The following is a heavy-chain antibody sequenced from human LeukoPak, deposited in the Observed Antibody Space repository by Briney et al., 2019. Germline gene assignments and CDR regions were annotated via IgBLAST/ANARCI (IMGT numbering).Heavy chain of an antibody. CDR1: GFTFSSYT. CDR2: ISSSSTYI. V-gene: IGHV3-21*01. Sequence: GGPLRLSCAASGFTFSSYTMNWVRQAPGKGLEWVSSISSSSTYINYADSVKGRFTISRDNAKNSLYLQMNSLRAEDTAVYYCARDRSPGNFDYWGQGTLVTVSS. D-gene: IGHD3-10*01. J-gene: IGHJ4*02. CDR3: ARDRSPGNFDY.